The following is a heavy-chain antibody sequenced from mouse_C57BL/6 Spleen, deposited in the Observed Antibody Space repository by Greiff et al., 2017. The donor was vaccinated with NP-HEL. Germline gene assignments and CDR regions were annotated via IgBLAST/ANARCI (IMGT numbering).Heavy chain of an antibody. Sequence: QVHVKQSGAELVRPGTSVKMSCKASGYTFTNYWIGWAKQRPGHGLEWIGDIYPGGGYTNYNEKFKGKATLTADKSSSTAYMQFSSLTSEDSAIYYCARGDSNYRYFDYWGQGTTLTVSS. J-gene: IGHJ2*01. CDR3: ARGDSNYRYFDY. CDR2: IYPGGGYT. CDR1: GYTFTNYW. D-gene: IGHD2-5*01. V-gene: IGHV1-63*01.